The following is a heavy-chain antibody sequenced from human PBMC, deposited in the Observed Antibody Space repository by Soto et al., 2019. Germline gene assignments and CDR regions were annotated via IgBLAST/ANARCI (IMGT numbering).Heavy chain of an antibody. Sequence: SSETLSLPGTVSGGSISSYYCSWIRQPPWKGLEWLGYIYYSGITNYNPSLKSRVTISVDTSKNQFSLKLSSVTAADTAVYYCARMSAVAGTGCFGPGGQGT. D-gene: IGHD2-15*01. CDR2: IYYSGIT. J-gene: IGHJ5*02. CDR3: ARMSAVAGTGCFGP. V-gene: IGHV4-59*01. CDR1: GGSISSYY.